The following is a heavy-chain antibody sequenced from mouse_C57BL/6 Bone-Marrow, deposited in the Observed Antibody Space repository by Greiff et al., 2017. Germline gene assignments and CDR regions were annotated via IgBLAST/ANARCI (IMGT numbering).Heavy chain of an antibody. J-gene: IGHJ2*01. CDR2: IYPRDGST. V-gene: IGHV1-78*01. Sequence: QVQLQQSDAELVKPGASVKISCKVSGYTFTDYTIHWMKQRPEQGLEWIGYIYPRDGSTKYNEKFKGKATLTADKSSSTAYMQLNSLTSEDSAVYLCAREKGDYPFRDNWGQGATLTVSS. CDR1: GYTFTDYT. D-gene: IGHD2-4*01. CDR3: AREKGDYPFRDN.